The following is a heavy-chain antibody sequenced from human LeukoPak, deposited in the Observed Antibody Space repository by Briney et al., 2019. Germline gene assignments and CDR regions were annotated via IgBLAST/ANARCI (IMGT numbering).Heavy chain of an antibody. CDR2: IYENGGTT. D-gene: IGHD2-21*01. V-gene: IGHV3-23*01. J-gene: IGHJ4*02. Sequence: GGSLRLSCVGSGFTFRSHAMSWVRQAPEKGLEFVSGIYENGGTTYYADSVKGRFSISRDNSKNTLYLEMDSLRGEDTAVYYCAKDFRIGYSAHFDYWGQGALVTVSS. CDR1: GFTFRSHA. CDR3: AKDFRIGYSAHFDY.